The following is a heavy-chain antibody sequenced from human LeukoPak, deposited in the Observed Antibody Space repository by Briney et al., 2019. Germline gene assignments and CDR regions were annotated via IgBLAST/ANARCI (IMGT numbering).Heavy chain of an antibody. V-gene: IGHV3-21*01. CDR3: AKDTFYGTGLAWFDT. CDR1: GFNSSSYT. Sequence: GGSLRLSCAASGFNSSSYTLNWVRQAPGKGLEWVSSITGDGASIYYAGPVRGRFTISRDNAKELVFLQLNSLRAEDTAVYYCAKDTFYGTGLAWFDTWGQGTLVTVSS. J-gene: IGHJ5*02. D-gene: IGHD2/OR15-2a*01. CDR2: ITGDGASI.